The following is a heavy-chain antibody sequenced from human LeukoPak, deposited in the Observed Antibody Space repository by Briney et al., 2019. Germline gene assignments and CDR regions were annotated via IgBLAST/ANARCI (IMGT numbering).Heavy chain of an antibody. CDR2: IWHDGSNK. J-gene: IGHJ4*02. CDR1: GFTFSTYV. CDR3: ARDRGYTYGHPLDY. Sequence: GGSLRLSCAASGFTFSTYVIHWVRQAPGKGLEWVALIWHDGSNKYYGDSVKDRFTISRDNSKNTLYLQMDSLRDEDTAVYYCARDRGYTYGHPLDYWGQGTLVTVSS. V-gene: IGHV3-33*01. D-gene: IGHD5-18*01.